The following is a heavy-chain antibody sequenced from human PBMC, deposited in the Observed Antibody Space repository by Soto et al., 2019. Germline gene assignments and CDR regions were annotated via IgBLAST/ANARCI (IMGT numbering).Heavy chain of an antibody. CDR1: GGSISSYY. V-gene: IGHV4-59*01. J-gene: IGHJ6*03. Sequence: SETLSLTCTVSGGSISSYYWSWIRQPPGKGLEWIGYIYYSGSTNYNPSLKSQVTISVDTSKNQFSLKLSSVTAADTAVYYCARGSYYDILTGYYSPYYYYYMDVWGKGTTVTVSS. D-gene: IGHD3-9*01. CDR3: ARGSYYDILTGYYSPYYYYYMDV. CDR2: IYYSGST.